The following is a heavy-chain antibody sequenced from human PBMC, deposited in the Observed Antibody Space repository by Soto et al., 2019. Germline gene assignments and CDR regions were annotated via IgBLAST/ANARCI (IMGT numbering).Heavy chain of an antibody. CDR1: GYTFSSNG. J-gene: IGHJ4*02. CDR2: ISTFNGNA. D-gene: IGHD6-19*01. V-gene: IGHV1-18*04. Sequence: ASVKVSCKASGYTFSSNGVSWVGQAPGQGLEWMGWISTFNGNAHYAHKFQGRVTMTTDTSTNTAYMELGSLNSDDTAVYYCARLNGYSSGRYDYWGQGTLVTVSS. CDR3: ARLNGYSSGRYDY.